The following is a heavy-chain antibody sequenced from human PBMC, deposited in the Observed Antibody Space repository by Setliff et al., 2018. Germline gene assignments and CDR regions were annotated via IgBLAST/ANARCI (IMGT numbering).Heavy chain of an antibody. Sequence: TSETLSRTCTVSGGSISSYYWSWIRQPAGKGLEWIGRIYTSGSTNYNPSLKSRVTMSVDTSKNQFTLKLSSVTAADTAVYYCAREKGNREAPELRGLYYYYMDVWGKGTTVTVSS. D-gene: IGHD3-10*01. CDR3: AREKGNREAPELRGLYYYYMDV. CDR2: IYTSGST. V-gene: IGHV4-4*07. J-gene: IGHJ6*03. CDR1: GGSISSYY.